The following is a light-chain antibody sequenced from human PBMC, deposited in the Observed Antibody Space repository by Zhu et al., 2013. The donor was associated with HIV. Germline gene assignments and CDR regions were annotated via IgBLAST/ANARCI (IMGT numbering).Light chain of an antibody. V-gene: IGKV1-39*01. CDR2: GAS. J-gene: IGKJ3*01. Sequence: DIQMTQSPSSLSASVGDTVTITCRASRDIANYLNWYQQKPGKGPTLLIYGASNLQSGVPSRFSGSGSGTNLTLTIIDLQPEDCATYYCHQTYSTPTFGPGPKWKS. CDR3: HQTYSTPT. CDR1: RDIANY.